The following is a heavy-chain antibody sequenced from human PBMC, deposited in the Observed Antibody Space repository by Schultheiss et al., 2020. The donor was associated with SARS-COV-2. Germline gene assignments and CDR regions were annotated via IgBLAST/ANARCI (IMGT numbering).Heavy chain of an antibody. CDR1: GFTFSSYA. J-gene: IGHJ6*03. D-gene: IGHD3-10*01. CDR2: IGGSGSDT. Sequence: GGSLRLSCAASGFTFSSYAMSWVRQAPGKGLEWVSSIGGSGSDTYYADAVEGRFTISRDNSKNTLYLQMNSLRAEDTAVYYCARDRPGSGTLYYYMDVWGKGTTVTVSS. CDR3: ARDRPGSGTLYYYMDV. V-gene: IGHV3-23*01.